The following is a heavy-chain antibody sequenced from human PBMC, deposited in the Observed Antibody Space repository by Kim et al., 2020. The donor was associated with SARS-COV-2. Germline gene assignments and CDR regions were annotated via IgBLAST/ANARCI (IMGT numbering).Heavy chain of an antibody. CDR2: ISSSSSTI. V-gene: IGHV3-48*02. CDR1: GFTFSSYS. J-gene: IGHJ6*02. Sequence: GGSLRLSCAASGFTFSSYSMNWVRQAPGKGLEWVSYISSSSSTIYYADSVKGRFTISRDNAKNSLYLQMNSLRDEDTAVYYCARDRHSSSWEYSYYGMDVWGQGTTVTVSS. D-gene: IGHD6-13*01. CDR3: ARDRHSSSWEYSYYGMDV.